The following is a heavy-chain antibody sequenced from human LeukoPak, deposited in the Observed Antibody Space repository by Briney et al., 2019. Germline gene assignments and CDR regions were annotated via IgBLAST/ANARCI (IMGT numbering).Heavy chain of an antibody. CDR2: IYHSGST. CDR1: GYSISSGYY. Sequence: PSETLSLTCAVSGYSISSGYYWGWIRQPPGKGLEWIGSIYHSGSTYYNPSLKSRVTISVDTSKNQFSLKLSSVTAADTAVYYCARGRSTGPGDYWGQGTLVTVSS. V-gene: IGHV4-38-2*01. D-gene: IGHD2-2*01. CDR3: ARGRSTGPGDY. J-gene: IGHJ4*02.